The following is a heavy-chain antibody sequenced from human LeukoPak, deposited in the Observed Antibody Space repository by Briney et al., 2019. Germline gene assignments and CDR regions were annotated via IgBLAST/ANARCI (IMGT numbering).Heavy chain of an antibody. Sequence: SETLSLTCTVSGGSISSYYWSWIRQPPGKGLEWIGYIYYSGRTNYNPSLKSRVTISVDTSKNQFSLKLSFVTAADTAVYYCARGLGAFDIWGQGTMVTVSS. J-gene: IGHJ3*02. CDR2: IYYSGRT. CDR1: GGSISSYY. D-gene: IGHD5/OR15-5a*01. CDR3: ARGLGAFDI. V-gene: IGHV4-59*01.